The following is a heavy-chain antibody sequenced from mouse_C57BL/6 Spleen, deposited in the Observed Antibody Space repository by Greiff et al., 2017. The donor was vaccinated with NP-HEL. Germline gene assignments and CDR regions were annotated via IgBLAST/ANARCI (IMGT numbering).Heavy chain of an antibody. CDR2: IYPGDGDT. CDR3: ARNYGGSYGGFDY. Sequence: QVQLQQSGPELVKPGASVKISCKASGYAFSSSWMNWVKQRPGKGLEWIGRIYPGDGDTNYNGKFKGKATLTADKSSSTAYMQLSSLTSEDSAVYFCARNYGGSYGGFDYWGQGTTLTVSS. V-gene: IGHV1-82*01. D-gene: IGHD1-1*01. J-gene: IGHJ2*01. CDR1: GYAFSSSW.